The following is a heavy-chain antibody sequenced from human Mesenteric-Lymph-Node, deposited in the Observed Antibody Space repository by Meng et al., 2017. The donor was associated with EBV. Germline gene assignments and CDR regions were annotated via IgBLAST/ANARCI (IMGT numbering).Heavy chain of an antibody. CDR2: INYNGNP. CDR1: ADSVSSDGHY. V-gene: IGHV4-39*01. CDR3: ARLYRTTGRWGWFDP. D-gene: IGHD2-8*01. Sequence: QVELQGWGRGLVKPSGTQSPACWDPADSVSSDGHYWSWSRQPAGKVLGWSGSINYNGNPYHNPSLESRVTLSVDASESQFSLKLTSVTAADTAVYYCARLYRTTGRWGWFDPWGQGTLVTVSS. J-gene: IGHJ5*02.